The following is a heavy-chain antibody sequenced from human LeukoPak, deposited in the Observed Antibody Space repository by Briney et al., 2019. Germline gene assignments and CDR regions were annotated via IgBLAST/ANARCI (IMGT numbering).Heavy chain of an antibody. Sequence: ASVKVSCKASGGTFSSYAISWVRQAPGQGLEWMGGIIPMFGTANYAQKFQGRVTITADESTSTAYMELSSLRSEDTAVYYCARVPTPFPALPTTPNWFDPWGQGTLVTVSS. J-gene: IGHJ5*02. V-gene: IGHV1-69*01. CDR1: GGTFSSYA. CDR2: IIPMFGTA. D-gene: IGHD1-14*01. CDR3: ARVPTPFPALPTTPNWFDP.